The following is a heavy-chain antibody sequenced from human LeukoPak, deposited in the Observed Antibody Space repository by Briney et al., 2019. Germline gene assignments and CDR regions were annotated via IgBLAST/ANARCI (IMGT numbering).Heavy chain of an antibody. Sequence: SETLSLTCTVSGGSISSYYWSWIRQPPGKGLEWIGYIYYSGSTNYNPSLKSRVTISVDTPKNQFSLKLSSVTAADTAVYYCARNSGYYYFDYWGQGTLVTVSS. D-gene: IGHD3-22*01. CDR3: ARNSGYYYFDY. CDR1: GGSISSYY. V-gene: IGHV4-59*01. J-gene: IGHJ4*02. CDR2: IYYSGST.